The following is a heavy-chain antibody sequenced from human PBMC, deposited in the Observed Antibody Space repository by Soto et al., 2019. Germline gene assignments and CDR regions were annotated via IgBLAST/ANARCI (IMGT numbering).Heavy chain of an antibody. CDR3: ARDVRYCTSISCPRHGLDV. Sequence: ASVKVSCKASGYTFNNYPIHWVRQAPGQSLEWMGWIIAANGNTKYSPKFQGRVTITRDTSASTAYMDLISLRSEDTAVYYCARDVRYCTSISCPRHGLDVWGQGTQVTVSS. D-gene: IGHD2-2*01. J-gene: IGHJ3*01. CDR1: GYTFNNYP. CDR2: IIAANGNT. V-gene: IGHV1-3*01.